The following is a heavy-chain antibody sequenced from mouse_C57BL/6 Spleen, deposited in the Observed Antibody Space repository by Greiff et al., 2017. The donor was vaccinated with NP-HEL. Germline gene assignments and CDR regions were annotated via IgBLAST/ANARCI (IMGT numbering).Heavy chain of an antibody. CDR1: GYSFTGYY. J-gene: IGHJ3*01. V-gene: IGHV1-42*01. CDR2: INPSTGGT. CDR3: AGNYGSSYYAWFAY. Sequence: EVQLQQSGPELVKPGASVKISCKASGYSFTGYYMNWVKQSPEKSLEWIGEINPSTGGTTYNQKFKAKATLTVDKSSSTAYMQLKSLTSEDSAVYYCAGNYGSSYYAWFAYWGQGTLVTVSA. D-gene: IGHD1-1*01.